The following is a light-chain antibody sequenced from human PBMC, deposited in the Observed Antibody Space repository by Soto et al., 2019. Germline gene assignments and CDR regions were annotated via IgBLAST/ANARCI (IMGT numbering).Light chain of an antibody. V-gene: IGKV3-20*01. J-gene: IGKJ4*01. CDR1: QSVNSLY. Sequence: EIVLTQSPGTLSLSPGQRATLSCRASQSVNSLYLACYQQKPGQAPRLLIYGASSRATGIPDRFSGSGCGTDFSLTISRLEPEDFAGYYWQYYRGAQTFGGGTKVESK. CDR2: GAS. CDR3: QYYRGAQT.